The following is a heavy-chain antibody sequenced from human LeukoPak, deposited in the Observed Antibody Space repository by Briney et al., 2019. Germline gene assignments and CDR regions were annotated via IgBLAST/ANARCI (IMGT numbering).Heavy chain of an antibody. CDR3: ARGRDYYDSSGYSYNWFDP. V-gene: IGHV4-34*01. D-gene: IGHD3-22*01. J-gene: IGHJ5*02. Sequence: SETLSLTCTVSGGSISSYYWSWIRQPPGKGLEWIGEINHSGSTNYNPSLKSRVTISVDTSKNQFSLKLSSVTAADTAVYYCARGRDYYDSSGYSYNWFDPWGQGTLVTVSS. CDR1: GGSISSYY. CDR2: INHSGST.